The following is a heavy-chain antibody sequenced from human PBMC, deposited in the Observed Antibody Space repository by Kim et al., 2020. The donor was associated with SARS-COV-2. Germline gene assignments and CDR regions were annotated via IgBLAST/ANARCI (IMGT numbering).Heavy chain of an antibody. Sequence: GGSLILSCAASGFTFSNAWMSWVRQAPGKGLEWVGRIKSKTDGGTTDYAAPVKGRFTISRDDSKNTLYLQMNSLKTEDTAVYYCTTEYYYDSSGYYYADYYYGMDVWGQGTTVTVSS. CDR2: IKSKTDGGTT. CDR1: GFTFSNAW. V-gene: IGHV3-15*01. J-gene: IGHJ6*02. CDR3: TTEYYYDSSGYYYADYYYGMDV. D-gene: IGHD3-22*01.